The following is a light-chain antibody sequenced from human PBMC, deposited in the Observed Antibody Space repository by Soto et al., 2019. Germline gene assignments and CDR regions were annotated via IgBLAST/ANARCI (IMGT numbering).Light chain of an antibody. Sequence: EIVMTQSPATLSVSPGERATLSCRASQSVSSNLAWYQQKPGQAPRLLIYGASTRATGIPARFSGSGSGTEFTLTISSLQSEDFALYYCQQYNNWPGTFGQWTKVEIK. J-gene: IGKJ1*01. CDR1: QSVSSN. CDR2: GAS. V-gene: IGKV3-15*01. CDR3: QQYNNWPGT.